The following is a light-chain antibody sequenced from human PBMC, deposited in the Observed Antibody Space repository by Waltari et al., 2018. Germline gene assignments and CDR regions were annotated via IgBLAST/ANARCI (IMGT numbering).Light chain of an antibody. CDR2: DVS. V-gene: IGLV2-11*01. J-gene: IGLJ3*02. CDR3: CSYAGSSSV. Sequence: SALTQPRSVSGSHGQPVTISCPGTSSDVGGYNYVSWYQQHPGKAPKLMINDVSKRPSGVLDRFSGCKSGNTASLTISGLQAEDEADYYCCSYAGSSSVFGGGTKLTVL. CDR1: SSDVGGYNY.